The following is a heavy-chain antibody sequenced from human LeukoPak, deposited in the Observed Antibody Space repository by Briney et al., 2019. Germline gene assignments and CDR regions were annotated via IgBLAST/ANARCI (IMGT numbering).Heavy chain of an antibody. J-gene: IGHJ3*02. Sequence: ASVKVSCKASGGTFSSYAISWVRQAPGQGLEWMGGIIPIFGTANYAQKFQGRVTITADKSTSTAYMELSSLRSEDTAVYYCASPLSPATPGAFDIWGQGTMVTVSS. CDR2: IIPIFGTA. V-gene: IGHV1-69*06. D-gene: IGHD2-15*01. CDR3: ASPLSPATPGAFDI. CDR1: GGTFSSYA.